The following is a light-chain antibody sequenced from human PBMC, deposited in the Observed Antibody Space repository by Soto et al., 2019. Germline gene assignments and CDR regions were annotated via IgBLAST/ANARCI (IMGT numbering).Light chain of an antibody. V-gene: IGLV2-14*01. CDR1: LSDVGFYKY. CDR3: NSYTDTSTRYV. CDR2: EVS. Sequence: QSVLTQPASVSGSPGQSITISCTGSLSDVGFYKYVSWYQQHPGKAPKVLIYEVSNRPSGVSNRFSGSKSGNTASLTISGLQAEDEADYYCNSYTDTSTRYVFGTGTKVT. J-gene: IGLJ1*01.